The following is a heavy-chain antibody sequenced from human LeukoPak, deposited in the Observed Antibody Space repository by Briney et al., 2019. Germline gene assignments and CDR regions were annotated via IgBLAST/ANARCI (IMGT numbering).Heavy chain of an antibody. CDR3: AKIGEEADV. CDR2: IRYDGSNK. J-gene: IGHJ6*04. Sequence: GGSLRLSCAASGFTFGSYGMHWVRQAPGRGLEWVAFIRYDGSNKYYADSVKGRFTISRVNSKNTLYLQMNSLRAEDTAVYYCAKIGEEADVWGKGTTVTISS. CDR1: GFTFGSYG. V-gene: IGHV3-30*02.